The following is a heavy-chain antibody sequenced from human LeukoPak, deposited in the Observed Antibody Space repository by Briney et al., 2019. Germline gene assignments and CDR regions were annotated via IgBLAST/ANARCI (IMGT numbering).Heavy chain of an antibody. CDR3: AREQPITMVRGVIIEANWFDP. CDR2: ISAYNGNT. J-gene: IGHJ5*02. CDR1: GYTFTSYG. D-gene: IGHD3-10*01. Sequence: ASVKVSCKASGYTFTSYGISWVRQAPGQGLEWMGWISAYNGNTNYAQKLQGRVTMTTDTSTSTAYMELRSLRSDDTAAYYCAREQPITMVRGVIIEANWFDPWGQGTLVTVSS. V-gene: IGHV1-18*01.